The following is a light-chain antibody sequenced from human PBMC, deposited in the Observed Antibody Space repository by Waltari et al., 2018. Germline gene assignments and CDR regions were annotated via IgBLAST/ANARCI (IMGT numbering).Light chain of an antibody. CDR1: QSLVHSDGNTY. CDR3: MQGTHWPLT. V-gene: IGKV2-30*02. Sequence: VLPRSQVYLSVPLGQQASVPCKSSQSLVHSDGNTYLAWFHQRPGKSPRRLIYKVSNRESGVPDRFSASGSGTDCTLKISRVEAEDVGVFYCMQGTHWPLTFGGGTTVEIK. CDR2: KVS. J-gene: IGKJ4*01.